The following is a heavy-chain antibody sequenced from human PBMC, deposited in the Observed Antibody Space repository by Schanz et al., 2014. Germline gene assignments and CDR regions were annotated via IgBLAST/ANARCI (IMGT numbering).Heavy chain of an antibody. CDR3: AKAADWPVTRFDP. V-gene: IGHV3-23*01. CDR2: LSEGGGGT. CDR1: GLIFSNYV. J-gene: IGHJ5*02. D-gene: IGHD3-9*01. Sequence: EVQLLESGGGLVQPGGSLKLSCAASGLIFSNYVMSWVRQAPGKGLEWVSALSEGGGGTHYADSVRGRFTISSDSSKNTLYRQMSSLRADDTAVYYCAKAADWPVTRFDPWGQGTLVTVSS.